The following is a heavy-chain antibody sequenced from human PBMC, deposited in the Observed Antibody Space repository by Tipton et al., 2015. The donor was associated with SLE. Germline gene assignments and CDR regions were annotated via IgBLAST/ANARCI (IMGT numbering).Heavy chain of an antibody. CDR3: ARVTTIFGVVIGPDY. CDR1: GYTFTNYA. V-gene: IGHV1-18*01. J-gene: IGHJ4*02. D-gene: IGHD3-3*01. Sequence: QSGAEVKKPGASVKVSCKASGYTFTNYAIIWVRQAPGQGLEWMGWISAYNGNTNYAQKLQGRVTMTTDTSTSTAYMELRSLRSDDTAVYYCARVTTIFGVVIGPDYWGQGTLVTVSS. CDR2: ISAYNGNT.